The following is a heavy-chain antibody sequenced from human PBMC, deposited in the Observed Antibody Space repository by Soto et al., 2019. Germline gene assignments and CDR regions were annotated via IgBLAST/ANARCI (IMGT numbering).Heavy chain of an antibody. D-gene: IGHD3-9*01. CDR3: ARDGRYFDWGPTSYYYGMDV. CDR1: GGTFSSYT. J-gene: IGHJ6*02. Sequence: QVQLVQSGAEVKKPGSSVKVSCKASGGTFSSYTISWVRQAPGQGLEWMGRIIPILGIANYAQKFQGRVTNTEDKSTSTAYMELSSLRSEDTAVYYCARDGRYFDWGPTSYYYGMDVWGQGTKVTVSS. V-gene: IGHV1-69*08. CDR2: IIPILGIA.